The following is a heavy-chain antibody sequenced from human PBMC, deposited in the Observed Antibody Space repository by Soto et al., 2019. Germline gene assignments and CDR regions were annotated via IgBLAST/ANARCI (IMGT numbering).Heavy chain of an antibody. Sequence: QVQLVQSGAEVKKPGSSVKVSCKASGGTFSSYAISWVRQATGQGLECMGGIIPIFGTANYAQKFQGRVTITADESTSTAYMELSGLKSEDTAVYYCAGHVPAAGYYYGIDVLGQGTTVTVSS. CDR1: GGTFSSYA. D-gene: IGHD2-2*01. V-gene: IGHV1-69*12. J-gene: IGHJ6*02. CDR3: AGHVPAAGYYYGIDV. CDR2: IIPIFGTA.